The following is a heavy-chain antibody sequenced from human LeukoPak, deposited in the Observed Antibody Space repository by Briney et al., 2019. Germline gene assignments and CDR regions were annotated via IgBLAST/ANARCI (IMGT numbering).Heavy chain of an antibody. Sequence: PSETLSLTCIVSGGSISSGGYYWSWIRQHPGKGLEWMGNIYYSGSTYYNPSLKGRVTISVDTSKNQFSLKLSSVTAADTAVYYCARERESGRGYNYGYDAFDIWGQGTMVTVSS. CDR3: ARERESGRGYNYGYDAFDI. V-gene: IGHV4-31*03. CDR2: IYYSGST. J-gene: IGHJ3*02. D-gene: IGHD5-18*01. CDR1: GGSISSGGYY.